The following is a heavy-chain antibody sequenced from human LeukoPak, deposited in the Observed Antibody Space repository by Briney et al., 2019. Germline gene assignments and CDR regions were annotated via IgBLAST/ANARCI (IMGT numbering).Heavy chain of an antibody. CDR1: GYTFTSNH. J-gene: IGHJ6*02. V-gene: IGHV1-2*02. D-gene: IGHD3-22*01. Sequence: GASVKVSCKASGYTFTSNHIHCVRQAPGQGLEWMGVINPSGDSTNYAQKFQGRVTMTRDTSISTAYMELSRLRSDDTAVYYCARDGYYDSSGYYYANFWYYYYGMDVWGQGTTVTVSS. CDR2: INPSGDST. CDR3: ARDGYYDSSGYYYANFWYYYYGMDV.